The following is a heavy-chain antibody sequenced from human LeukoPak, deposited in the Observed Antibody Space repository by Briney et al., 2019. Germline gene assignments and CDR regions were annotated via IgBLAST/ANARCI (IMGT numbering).Heavy chain of an antibody. Sequence: PSETLSLTCAVYGGSFSGYYWSWIRQPPGKGLEWIGEINHTGNTNYNPSLKSRVTISVDTSKSQFSLKLSSVTAADTAIYYCARGPFEGYQKWLAYWGRGTRVTVSS. V-gene: IGHV4-34*01. CDR3: ARGPFEGYQKWLAY. D-gene: IGHD6-19*01. CDR2: INHTGNT. J-gene: IGHJ4*01. CDR1: GGSFSGYY.